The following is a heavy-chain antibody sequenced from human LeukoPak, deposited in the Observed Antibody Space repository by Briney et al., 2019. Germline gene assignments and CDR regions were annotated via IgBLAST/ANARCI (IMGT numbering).Heavy chain of an antibody. CDR3: ARLLRVAATNYYYGMDV. Sequence: SETLSLTCTVSGGSISSYYWSWIRQPPGKGLEWIGYIYYSGSTNYNPSLKSRVTISVDTSKNQFSLKLSSVTAADTAAYYCARLLRVAATNYYYGMDVWGQGTTVTVSS. V-gene: IGHV4-59*08. CDR2: IYYSGST. CDR1: GGSISSYY. J-gene: IGHJ6*02. D-gene: IGHD5-24*01.